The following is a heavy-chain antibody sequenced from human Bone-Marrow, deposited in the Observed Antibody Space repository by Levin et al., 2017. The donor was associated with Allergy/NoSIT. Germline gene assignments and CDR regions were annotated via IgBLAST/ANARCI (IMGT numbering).Heavy chain of an antibody. V-gene: IGHV4-34*01. CDR1: GGSFRNYY. J-gene: IGHJ4*02. CDR3: ARGGSTPMVIAY. D-gene: IGHD5-18*01. CDR2: INHSGRT. Sequence: SQTLSLPCAVYGGSFRNYYWSWIRQPPGKGLEWIGEINHSGRTNYNPSLKSRVTISVDTSKNQFSLNLMSVTAADTALYYCARGGSTPMVIAYWGQGTLVTVSS.